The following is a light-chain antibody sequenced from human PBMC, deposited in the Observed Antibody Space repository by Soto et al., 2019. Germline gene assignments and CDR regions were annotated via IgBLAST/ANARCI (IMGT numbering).Light chain of an antibody. CDR2: DAS. V-gene: IGKV3-11*01. CDR3: QQRQYWPPIT. CDR1: QSVSSN. J-gene: IGKJ5*01. Sequence: EVVWTQSPGTRSLSPGAKAPLSFRASQSVSSNLAWYQQKPGQAPRLLIYDASNRATGIPARFTGSGSGTDFNLTISTVEPEDFAVYYCQQRQYWPPITFAQGTRLEVK.